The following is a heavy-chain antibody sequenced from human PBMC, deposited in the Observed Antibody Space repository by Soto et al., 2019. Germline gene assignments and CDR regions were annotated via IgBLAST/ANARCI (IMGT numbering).Heavy chain of an antibody. CDR3: ARDTSRGAARPGSNWFDP. D-gene: IGHD6-6*01. CDR1: GGSVSSGSYY. J-gene: IGHJ5*02. Sequence: KASETLSLTCTVSGGSVSSGSYYWSWIRQPPGKGLEWIGYIYYSGSTNYNPSLKSRVTISVDTSKNQFSLKLSSVTAADTAVYYCARDTSRGAARPGSNWFDPWGQGTLVTVSS. V-gene: IGHV4-61*01. CDR2: IYYSGST.